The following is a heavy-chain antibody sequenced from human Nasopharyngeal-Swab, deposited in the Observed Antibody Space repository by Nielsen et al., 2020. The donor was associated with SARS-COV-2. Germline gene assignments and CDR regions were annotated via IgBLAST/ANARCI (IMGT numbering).Heavy chain of an antibody. J-gene: IGHJ4*02. CDR3: AKDLGVESPLWFDY. CDR1: GFTFSSYA. Sequence: GESLKISCTASGFTFSSYAMSWVRQAPGKGLEWVSEISGSGGSTYYAESVKGRFTISRDNSKNTLYLQMSRLRAEDTAIYYCAKDLGVESPLWFDYWGQGTLLTVSS. V-gene: IGHV3-23*01. CDR2: ISGSGGST. D-gene: IGHD4-23*01.